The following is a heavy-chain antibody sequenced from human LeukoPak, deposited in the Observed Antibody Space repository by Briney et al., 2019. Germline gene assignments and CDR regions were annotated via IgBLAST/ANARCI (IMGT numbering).Heavy chain of an antibody. J-gene: IGHJ4*02. Sequence: SETLSLTCTVSGGSISSGGYYWSWIRQHPGKGLEWIGYIYYSGSTYYNPSLKSRVTISVDTSKNQFSLKLSSVTAADTAVYYCARTYCSGGSCYLDYWGQGTLVTVSS. CDR1: GGSISSGGYY. V-gene: IGHV4-31*03. CDR3: ARTYCSGGSCYLDY. D-gene: IGHD2-15*01. CDR2: IYYSGST.